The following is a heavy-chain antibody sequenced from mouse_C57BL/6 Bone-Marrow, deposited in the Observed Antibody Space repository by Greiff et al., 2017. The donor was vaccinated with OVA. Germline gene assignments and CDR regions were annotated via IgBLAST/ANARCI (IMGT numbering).Heavy chain of an antibody. CDR1: GFSFNTYA. V-gene: IGHV10-1*01. J-gene: IGHJ1*03. CDR3: VRHENYGSSYGWYFDV. Sequence: GGGLVQPKGSLKLSCAASGFSFNTYAMNWVRQAPGKGLEWVARIRSKSNNYATYYADSVKDRFTISRDDSESMLYLQMNNLKTEDTAMYYCVRHENYGSSYGWYFDVWGTGTTVTVSS. CDR2: IRSKSNNYAT. D-gene: IGHD1-1*01.